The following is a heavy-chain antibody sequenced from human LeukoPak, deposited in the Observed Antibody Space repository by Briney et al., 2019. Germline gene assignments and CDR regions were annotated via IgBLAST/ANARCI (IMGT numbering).Heavy chain of an antibody. CDR3: AREVYYGLGSRFDF. V-gene: IGHV3-48*03. Sequence: GGSLRLSCAASGFTLSSYEMNWVRQAPGKGLEWVSYISSSGSTIYHADSVKGRFTISRDNAKNSLYLQMNSLRAEDTAVYYCAREVYYGLGSRFDFWGQGTLVTVSS. D-gene: IGHD3-10*01. CDR1: GFTLSSYE. J-gene: IGHJ4*02. CDR2: ISSSGSTI.